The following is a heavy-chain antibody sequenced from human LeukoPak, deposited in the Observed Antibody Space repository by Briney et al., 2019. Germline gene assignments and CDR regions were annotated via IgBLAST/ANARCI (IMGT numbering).Heavy chain of an antibody. V-gene: IGHV3-23*01. CDR1: GFTFSSYA. CDR3: AKVLTESITIFGVVISWDFDY. CDR2: ISGSGGST. J-gene: IGHJ4*02. D-gene: IGHD3-3*01. Sequence: PGGSLRLSCAASGFTFSSYAMRWVRRAPGKGLEWVSAISGSGGSTYYADSVKGRFTTSRDNSKNTLYLQMNSLRAEDTAVYYCAKVLTESITIFGVVISWDFDYWGQGTLVTVSS.